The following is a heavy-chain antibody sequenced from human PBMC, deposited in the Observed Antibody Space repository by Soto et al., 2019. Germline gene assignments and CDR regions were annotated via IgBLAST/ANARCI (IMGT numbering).Heavy chain of an antibody. CDR3: AREPSYYYGSGDYYYGMDV. D-gene: IGHD3-10*01. V-gene: IGHV4-4*02. J-gene: IGHJ6*02. CDR1: GGSISSSNW. CDR2: IYHSGST. Sequence: KASETLSLTCAVSGGSISSSNWWSWVRQPPGKGLEWIGEIYHSGSTNYNPSLKSRVTISVDKSKNQFSLKLSSVTAADTAVYYCAREPSYYYGSGDYYYGMDVWGQGTTVTVS.